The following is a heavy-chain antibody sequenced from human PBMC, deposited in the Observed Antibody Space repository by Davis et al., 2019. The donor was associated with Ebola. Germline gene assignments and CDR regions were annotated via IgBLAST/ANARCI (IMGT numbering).Heavy chain of an antibody. D-gene: IGHD2-2*01. CDR1: GYTFTDSY. Sequence: ASVKVSCKASGYTFTDSYIHWVRQAPGQGLGYMGWINPNNGDTYYAPKFQGRVTLTRDTSISTAFMELSGLTSDDTADYYCARDLTGITCCSWGQGTLVTVSS. CDR3: ARDLTGITCCS. CDR2: INPNNGDT. V-gene: IGHV1-2*02. J-gene: IGHJ5*02.